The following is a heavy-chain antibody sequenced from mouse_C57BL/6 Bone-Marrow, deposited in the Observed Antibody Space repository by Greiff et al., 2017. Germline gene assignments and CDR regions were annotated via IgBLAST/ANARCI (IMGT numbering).Heavy chain of an antibody. D-gene: IGHD1-1*01. V-gene: IGHV5-9-1*02. J-gene: IGHJ4*01. Sequence: DVMLVESGEGLVKPGGSLKLSCAASGFTFSSYAMSWVRQTPEQRLEWVAYISSGGDYIYYADTVKGRFTISRDNARNTLYLQMISLKSVDTAMYYCTRGYGSSLYAMDYWGQGTSVTVSS. CDR3: TRGYGSSLYAMDY. CDR2: ISSGGDYI. CDR1: GFTFSSYA.